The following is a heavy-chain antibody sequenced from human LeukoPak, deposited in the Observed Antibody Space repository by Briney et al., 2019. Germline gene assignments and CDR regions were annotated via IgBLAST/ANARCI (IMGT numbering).Heavy chain of an antibody. D-gene: IGHD3-10*01. J-gene: IGHJ4*02. CDR2: ISAYNGNT. Sequence: ASVKVSCKTSGYTFTSYYISWVRQAPGQGLEWMAWISAYNGNTKYAQKFQGRVTMTTDTSTSTAYMELRSLRSDDTAVYYCARDPLRFGELLGYFDYWGQGTPVTVSS. V-gene: IGHV1-18*01. CDR1: GYTFTSYY. CDR3: ARDPLRFGELLGYFDY.